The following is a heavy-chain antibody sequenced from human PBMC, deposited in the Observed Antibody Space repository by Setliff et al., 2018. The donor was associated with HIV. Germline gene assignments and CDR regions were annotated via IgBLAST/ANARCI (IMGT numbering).Heavy chain of an antibody. CDR1: GYTFTSYD. CDR3: ARGANDFDY. D-gene: IGHD2-8*01. V-gene: IGHV1-8*03. J-gene: IGHJ4*02. Sequence: GASVKVSCKTSGYTFTSYDINWVRQATGQGLEWMGWMNPNSGNTGYTQKFQGRVTITRNTSIRTAYMELSSLRSEDTAAYYCARGANDFDYWGQGTLVTVSS. CDR2: MNPNSGNT.